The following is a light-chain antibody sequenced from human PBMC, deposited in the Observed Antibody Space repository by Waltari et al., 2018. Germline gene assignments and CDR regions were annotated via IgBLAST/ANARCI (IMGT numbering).Light chain of an antibody. J-gene: IGLJ3*02. V-gene: IGLV1-44*01. CDR3: ATWDDNLDGQV. CDR1: DFNIAPNH. CDR2: RGD. Sequence: QSVPAQPPSASGPPGQRVYISCSGSDFNIAPNHVNLYQVLPGTAPNLLIYRGDQRPSGVPDRFSGSKSGTSASLAISGLQSEDEADYYCATWDDNLDGQVFGGGTKLTVL.